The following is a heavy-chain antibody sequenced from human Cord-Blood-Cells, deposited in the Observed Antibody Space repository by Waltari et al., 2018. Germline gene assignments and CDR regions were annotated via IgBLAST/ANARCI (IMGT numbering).Heavy chain of an antibody. CDR3: ARGDGSYYFDY. CDR2: IKQDGSEK. D-gene: IGHD1-26*01. Sequence: EVQLVESGGGLVQPGGSLRLSCAASGFTFSSYWMSWVRQAPGKGLEGVANIKQDGSEKYYVDSVKGRFTISRDNAKNSLYLQMNSLRAEDTAVYYCARGDGSYYFDYWGQGTLVTVSS. CDR1: GFTFSSYW. V-gene: IGHV3-7*01. J-gene: IGHJ4*02.